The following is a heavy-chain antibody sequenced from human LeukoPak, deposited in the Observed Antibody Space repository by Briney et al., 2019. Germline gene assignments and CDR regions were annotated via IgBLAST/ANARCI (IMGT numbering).Heavy chain of an antibody. V-gene: IGHV1-18*01. CDR3: ARVVLKGVDAFDI. CDR2: ISAYNGDT. CDR1: GHTFTRYG. J-gene: IGHJ3*02. Sequence: ASVKVSCKASGHTFTRYGISWVRQAPGQGLEWMGWISAYNGDTNYAQKLQDRVTMTTDTSTNTAYMELRSLRSDDTAVYYCARVVLKGVDAFDIWGQGTMVTVSS. D-gene: IGHD2-21*01.